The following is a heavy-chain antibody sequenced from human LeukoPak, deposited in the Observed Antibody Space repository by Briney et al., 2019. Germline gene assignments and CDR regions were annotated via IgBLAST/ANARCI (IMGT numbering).Heavy chain of an antibody. CDR3: ARSYTSSTILPTH. D-gene: IGHD2/OR15-2a*01. CDR2: IYPNSGVR. J-gene: IGHJ4*02. Sequence: GASVKVSCTPSGYTFSNFYITWVRQAPGQGLDWMGWIYPNSGVRKYAQNFQGRVALTRDISISTAYMELSSLRSDATAVYYCARSYTSSTILPTHWGQGTLVTVSS. V-gene: IGHV1-2*02. CDR1: GYTFSNFY.